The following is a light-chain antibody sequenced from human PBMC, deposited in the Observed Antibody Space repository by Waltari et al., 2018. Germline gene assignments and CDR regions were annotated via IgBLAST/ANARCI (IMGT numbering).Light chain of an antibody. CDR2: SAC. CDR1: QGISCY. Sequence: IHLTQSPSSLSASVGDRVPITCRASQGISCYLAWYQQKPGKAPKLLTYSACTLQRGVPSRFSGSGSGTDFTLTISSLQPEDFANYYCQQLRAFGQGTKVDIK. CDR3: QQLRA. J-gene: IGKJ1*01. V-gene: IGKV1-9*01.